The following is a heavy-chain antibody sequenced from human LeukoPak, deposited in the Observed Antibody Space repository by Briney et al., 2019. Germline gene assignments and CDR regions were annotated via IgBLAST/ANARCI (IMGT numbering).Heavy chain of an antibody. CDR3: AIVRGGGRIVGAHDAFDI. V-gene: IGHV3-74*01. CDR2: INSDGSSS. Sequence: GGSLRLSCAASGFTFSNFWMHWVRQAPGEGLEWVSRINSDGSSSSYADSVKGRFTISRDNAKNTLYLQMNTLRAEDTAVYYCAIVRGGGRIVGAHDAFDIWGQGTVVTVFS. D-gene: IGHD1-26*01. CDR1: GFTFSNFW. J-gene: IGHJ3*02.